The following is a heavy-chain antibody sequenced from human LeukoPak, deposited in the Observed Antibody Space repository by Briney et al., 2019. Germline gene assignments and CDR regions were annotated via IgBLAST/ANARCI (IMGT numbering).Heavy chain of an antibody. CDR2: VSASGGNT. D-gene: IGHD3-16*01. Sequence: GGSLRLSCAASGFTFSSYAMSWVRQAPGNGLEWVSAVSASGGNTYYADSVKGRFTISRDNSKNTLYLQVSSLRAEDTAVYYCGKGLYHDYSGIGDYWGQGTLVTVSS. J-gene: IGHJ4*02. V-gene: IGHV3-23*01. CDR1: GFTFSSYA. CDR3: GKGLYHDYSGIGDY.